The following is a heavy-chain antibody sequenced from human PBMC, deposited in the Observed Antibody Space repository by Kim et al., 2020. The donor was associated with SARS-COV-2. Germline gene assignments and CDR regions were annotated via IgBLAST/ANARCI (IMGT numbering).Heavy chain of an antibody. D-gene: IGHD4-17*01. V-gene: IGHV3-30*01. Sequence: SVKGRFTISRDNSKNTLYLQMNSLRAEDTAVYYCARAYDYGDYLYYLDYWGQGTLVTVSS. CDR3: ARAYDYGDYLYYLDY. J-gene: IGHJ4*02.